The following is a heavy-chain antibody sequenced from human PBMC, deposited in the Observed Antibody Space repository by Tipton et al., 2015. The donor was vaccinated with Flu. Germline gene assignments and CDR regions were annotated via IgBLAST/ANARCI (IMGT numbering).Heavy chain of an antibody. D-gene: IGHD6-19*01. V-gene: IGHV3-53*01. CDR2: IYSGGST. Sequence: MQLVQSGGGLIQPGGSLRLSCAASGFTVSSNYMSWVRQAPGKGLEWVSVIYSGGSTYYADSVKGRFTISRDNSKNTLYLQMNSLRAEDTAVYYCARDRYSSGWGLYYYYGMDVWGQGTTVTVSS. CDR1: GFTVSSNY. J-gene: IGHJ6*02. CDR3: ARDRYSSGWGLYYYYGMDV.